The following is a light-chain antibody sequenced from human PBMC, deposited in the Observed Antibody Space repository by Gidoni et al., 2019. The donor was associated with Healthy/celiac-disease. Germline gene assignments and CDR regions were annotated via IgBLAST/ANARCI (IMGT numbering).Light chain of an antibody. CDR2: GAS. V-gene: IGKV3-20*01. J-gene: IGKJ1*01. CDR3: QHQT. Sequence: PGTLSLSPGERATLSCRASQSVSSSYLAWYQQKPGQAPRLLIYGASSRATGIPDRFSGSGSGTDFTLTISRLEPEDFAVYYCQHQTFGQGTKVEIK. CDR1: QSVSSSY.